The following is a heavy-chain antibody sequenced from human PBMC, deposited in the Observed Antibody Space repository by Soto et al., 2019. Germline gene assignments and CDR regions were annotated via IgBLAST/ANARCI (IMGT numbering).Heavy chain of an antibody. V-gene: IGHV2-5*02. Sequence: QITLKESGPTLVKPTQTLTLTCTFSGFSLSTGGVGVGWIRQPPGKALEWLTLMYWGDDKRYSPSLKSRLTIAEDKSKNHVVLTITNMDPVDTSTYYCAHPAATGDDWESFEFWGQGTLVTVSS. CDR1: GFSLSTGGVG. J-gene: IGHJ4*02. CDR2: MYWGDDK. CDR3: AHPAATGDDWESFEF. D-gene: IGHD2-21*02.